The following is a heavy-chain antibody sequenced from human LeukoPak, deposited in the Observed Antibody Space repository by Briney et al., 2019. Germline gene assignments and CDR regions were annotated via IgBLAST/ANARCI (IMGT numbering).Heavy chain of an antibody. V-gene: IGHV1-69*01. Sequence: SVKVSCKASGGTFSSYAISWVRQAPGQGLEWMGGIVPIFGTANYAQKFQGRVTITADESTSTAYMELSSLRSEDPAVYYCARGGSRTTVTPRLGYWGQGTLVTVSS. CDR1: GGTFSSYA. D-gene: IGHD4-17*01. CDR3: ARGGSRTTVTPRLGY. CDR2: IVPIFGTA. J-gene: IGHJ4*02.